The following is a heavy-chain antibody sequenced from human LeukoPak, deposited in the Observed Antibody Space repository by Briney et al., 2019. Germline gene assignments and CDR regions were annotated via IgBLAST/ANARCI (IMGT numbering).Heavy chain of an antibody. Sequence: GGSLRLPCAASGVTFSSYGMHWVRQAPGKGLEWVAVIWYDGSNKYYADSVKGRFTISRDNSKNTLYLQMNSLRAEDTAVYYCARGYYYDSSGYYPLGYWGQGTLVTVSS. CDR3: ARGYYYDSSGYYPLGY. CDR1: GVTFSSYG. D-gene: IGHD3-22*01. CDR2: IWYDGSNK. J-gene: IGHJ4*02. V-gene: IGHV3-33*01.